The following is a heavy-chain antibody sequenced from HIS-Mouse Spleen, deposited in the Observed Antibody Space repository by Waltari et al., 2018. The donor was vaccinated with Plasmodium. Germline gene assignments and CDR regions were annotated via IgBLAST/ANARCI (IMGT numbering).Heavy chain of an antibody. J-gene: IGHJ4*02. CDR3: AKEVLGYYDFWSRPDY. CDR2: ISYDGSNK. CDR1: GFTFSSYG. Sequence: QVQLVESGGGVVQPGRSLRLSCAASGFTFSSYGRHWVRQAPGKGLEWVAVISYDGSNKYYADSVKGRFTISRDNSKNTLYLQMNSLRAEDTAVYYCAKEVLGYYDFWSRPDYWGQGTLVTVSS. D-gene: IGHD3-3*01. V-gene: IGHV3-30*18.